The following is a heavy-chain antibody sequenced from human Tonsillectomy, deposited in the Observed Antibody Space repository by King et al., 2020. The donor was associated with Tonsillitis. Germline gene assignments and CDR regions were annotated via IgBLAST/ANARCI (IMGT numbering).Heavy chain of an antibody. Sequence: QLQESGPGLVKPSETLSLTCTVSGGSISSYYWSWIRQPPGKGLEWIGYIYYSGTTNYNPSLKSRVTISVDTSKNQFSLKLSSVTAADTAVYYCARDIDTGSAFDIWGQGTMVTVSS. J-gene: IGHJ3*02. CDR2: IYYSGTT. V-gene: IGHV4-59*01. CDR1: GGSISSYY. D-gene: IGHD3-10*01. CDR3: ARDIDTGSAFDI.